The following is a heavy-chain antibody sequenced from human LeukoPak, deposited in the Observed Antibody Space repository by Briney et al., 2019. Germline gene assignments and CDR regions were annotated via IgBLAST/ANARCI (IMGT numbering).Heavy chain of an antibody. CDR2: ISSSHSAI. CDR3: ARDLKLGDYFDY. CDR1: GFTFSSYS. V-gene: IGHV3-48*01. D-gene: IGHD3-10*01. J-gene: IGHJ4*02. Sequence: GGSLRLSCAASGFTFSSYSMNWVRQAPGKGLEWVSYISSSHSAIYYADSVKGRFTISRDNAKNSLYLQMNSLRAEDTAVYYCARDLKLGDYFDYWGRGTLVTVSS.